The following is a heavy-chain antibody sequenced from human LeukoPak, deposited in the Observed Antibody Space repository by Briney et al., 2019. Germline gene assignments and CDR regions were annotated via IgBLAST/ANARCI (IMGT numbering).Heavy chain of an antibody. CDR3: ARDRGSYYLISAFDI. J-gene: IGHJ3*02. D-gene: IGHD1-26*01. Sequence: SETLSLTCTVSGGSISSSSYYWSWIRQPAGKGLEWIGRIYTSGSTNYNPSLKSRVTISVDTSKNQFSLKLSSVTAADTAVYYCARDRGSYYLISAFDIWGQGTMVTVSS. V-gene: IGHV4-61*02. CDR1: GGSISSSSYY. CDR2: IYTSGST.